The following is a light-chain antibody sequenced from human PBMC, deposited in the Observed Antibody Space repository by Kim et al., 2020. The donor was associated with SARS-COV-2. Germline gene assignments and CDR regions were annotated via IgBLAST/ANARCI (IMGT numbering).Light chain of an antibody. CDR1: SSDIGAYNY. CDR2: HVN. V-gene: IGLV2-14*04. J-gene: IGLJ3*02. Sequence: GQSITISCAGTSSDIGAYNYVSWCQQHPGKAPKLMIFHVNKRHSGVSSRFSGSKSAHTASLTISGLQPEDEADYYCSSYTLSDSWVFGGGTQLTVL. CDR3: SSYTLSDSWV.